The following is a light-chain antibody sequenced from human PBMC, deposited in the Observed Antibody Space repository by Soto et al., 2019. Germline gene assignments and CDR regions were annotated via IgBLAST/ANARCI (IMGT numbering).Light chain of an antibody. CDR2: AAS. CDR3: QKSNSAPLT. CDR1: QGISNY. V-gene: IGKV1-27*01. J-gene: IGKJ4*01. Sequence: DIQMTQSPSSLSASVGDRVTSTCRASQGISNYGAWYQQKPGKVPKLLIYAASTLQSGVPSRFSDSGSGTDFTLTISSLQPEDVATYYCQKSNSAPLTFGGGNKVELK.